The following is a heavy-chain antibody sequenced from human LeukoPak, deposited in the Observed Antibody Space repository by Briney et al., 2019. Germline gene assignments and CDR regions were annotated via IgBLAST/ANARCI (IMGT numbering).Heavy chain of an antibody. D-gene: IGHD3-10*01. V-gene: IGHV3-21*01. CDR1: GFTFTIYS. Sequence: GGSLRLSCAVSGFTFTIYSMNWVRQAPGKGLECVSSISPDGRDTYYADSVKGRFTISRDNARNSVFLQMNSLRAEDTAVYSCVAGEFSFDFWGQGALVTVSS. CDR2: ISPDGRDT. CDR3: VAGEFSFDF. J-gene: IGHJ4*02.